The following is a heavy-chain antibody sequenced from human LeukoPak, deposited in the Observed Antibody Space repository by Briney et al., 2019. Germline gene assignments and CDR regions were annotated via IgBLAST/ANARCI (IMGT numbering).Heavy chain of an antibody. CDR1: GHTLTELS. CDR2: FDPEDGET. J-gene: IGHJ5*02. V-gene: IGHV1-24*01. D-gene: IGHD1-26*01. CDR3: ATGEELTRGPSWFDP. Sequence: ASVKVSCKVSGHTLTELSMHWVRQAPGKGLEWMGGFDPEDGETIYAQKFQGRVTMTEDTSTDTAYMELSSLRSEDTAVYYCATGEELTRGPSWFDPWGQGTLVTVSS.